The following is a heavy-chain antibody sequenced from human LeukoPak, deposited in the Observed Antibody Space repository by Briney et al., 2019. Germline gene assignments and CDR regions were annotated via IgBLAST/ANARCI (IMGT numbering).Heavy chain of an antibody. CDR3: AKDHPGDFLC. Sequence: GGSLRLSCAASGFTFTRYAMNWVRQAPGKGLEWVSAITRSGDSTFYADSVKGRFTISRDNSKNTLYLQMDSLRVEDTAVYYRAKDHPGDFLCWGQGTLVTVSS. V-gene: IGHV3-23*01. CDR2: ITRSGDST. J-gene: IGHJ4*02. CDR1: GFTFTRYA. D-gene: IGHD4-17*01.